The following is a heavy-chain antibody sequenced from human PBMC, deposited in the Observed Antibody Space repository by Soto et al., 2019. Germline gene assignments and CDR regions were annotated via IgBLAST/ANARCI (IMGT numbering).Heavy chain of an antibody. J-gene: IGHJ3*02. CDR1: GFTVSSNY. V-gene: IGHV3-53*01. Sequence: EVQLVESGGGLIQPGGSLRLSCAASGFTVSSNYMSWVRQAPGKGLEWVSGIYSGGSTYYADSVKGRFTISRDNSKNTLYLQMNSLRAEDTAVYYCARNYDSTAGGAFDIWGQGTMVTVSS. CDR3: ARNYDSTAGGAFDI. D-gene: IGHD3-22*01. CDR2: IYSGGST.